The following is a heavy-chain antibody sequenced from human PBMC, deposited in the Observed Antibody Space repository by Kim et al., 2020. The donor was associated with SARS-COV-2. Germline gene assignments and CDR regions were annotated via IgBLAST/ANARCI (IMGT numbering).Heavy chain of an antibody. Sequence: ADSVKGRFTISRDNAKNSLYLQMNSLRAEDTAVYYCAREAVSSGWSAFDYWGQGTLVTVSS. D-gene: IGHD6-19*01. J-gene: IGHJ4*02. V-gene: IGHV3-48*03. CDR3: AREAVSSGWSAFDY.